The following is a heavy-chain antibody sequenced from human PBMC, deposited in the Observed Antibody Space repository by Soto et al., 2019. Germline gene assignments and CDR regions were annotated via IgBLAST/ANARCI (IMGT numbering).Heavy chain of an antibody. CDR3: ASLSGDGWFDP. V-gene: IGHV4-59*01. J-gene: IGHJ5*02. D-gene: IGHD3-10*01. Sequence: VQLQESGPGLVKPSETLSLTCTVSGVSMSSYHWSRIRQPPGKGLEWIGYIYYSGRTNFNPSLTSRVTMSVDTSKNQFSLRLNSVTAADTAVYYCASLSGDGWFDPWGRGTLVTVSS. CDR2: IYYSGRT. CDR1: GVSMSSYH.